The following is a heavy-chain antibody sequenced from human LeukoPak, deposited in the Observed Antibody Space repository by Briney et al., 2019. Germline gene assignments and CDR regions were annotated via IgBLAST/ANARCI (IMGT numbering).Heavy chain of an antibody. CDR3: ARGGGKYEAFDI. CDR2: INPNSGGT. D-gene: IGHD1-26*01. CDR1: GYTFTGYY. V-gene: IGHV1-2*02. Sequence: ASVKVSCKASGYTFTGYYMHWVRQAPGKGREWMGWINPNSGGTNYAQKFQGRVTMTRERSISTAYMALSRLRSDDTAVYYCARGGGKYEAFDIWGGGPMVTVSS. J-gene: IGHJ3*02.